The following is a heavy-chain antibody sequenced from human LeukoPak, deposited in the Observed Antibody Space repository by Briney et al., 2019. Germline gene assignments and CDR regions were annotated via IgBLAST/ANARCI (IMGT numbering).Heavy chain of an antibody. CDR3: ANLQGDAFDI. V-gene: IGHV3-30*18. Sequence: GGSLRLSCAASGFTFSSFPMIWVRQAPGKGLEWVAVISYDGSNKYYADSVKGRFIVSRDNSKNTLYLQMNSLRAEDTAVYYCANLQGDAFDIWGQGTMVTVSS. CDR2: ISYDGSNK. J-gene: IGHJ3*02. D-gene: IGHD4-11*01. CDR1: GFTFSSFP.